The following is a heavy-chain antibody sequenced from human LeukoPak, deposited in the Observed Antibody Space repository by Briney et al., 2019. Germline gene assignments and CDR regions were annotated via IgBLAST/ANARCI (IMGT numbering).Heavy chain of an antibody. CDR2: ISYSGST. V-gene: IGHV4-39*07. J-gene: IGHJ4*02. D-gene: IGHD6-19*01. Sequence: SETLSLTCTVSGGSISSSSFYWVWIRQPPGKGLEWIGSISYSGSTFYNSSLTSRVTISVDTSKNQFSLKLSSVTAADTAVYYCARGGAVAVLAALDYWGQGTLVTVSS. CDR1: GGSISSSSFY. CDR3: ARGGAVAVLAALDY.